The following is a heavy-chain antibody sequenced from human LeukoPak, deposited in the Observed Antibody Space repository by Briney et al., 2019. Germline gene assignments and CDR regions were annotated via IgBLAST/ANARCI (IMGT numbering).Heavy chain of an antibody. CDR1: GFTVSNAW. CDR3: VSLRAYYLADY. V-gene: IGHV3-15*07. CDR2: IKSETNSGTT. Sequence: GGSLRLSCAASGFTVSNAWMNWVRQAPGKGLEWVGRIKSETNSGTTDYAAPVKGRFTISRDDSKNTLYLQMNSLKTEDSAVYYCVSLRAYYLADYWGQGTLVTVSS. J-gene: IGHJ4*02. D-gene: IGHD3-22*01.